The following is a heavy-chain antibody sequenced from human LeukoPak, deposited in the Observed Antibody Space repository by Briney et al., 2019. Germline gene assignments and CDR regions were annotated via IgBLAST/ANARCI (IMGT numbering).Heavy chain of an antibody. CDR2: ISSSSSYI. J-gene: IGHJ4*02. D-gene: IGHD3-16*01. CDR1: GFTFSSYS. Sequence: GGSLRLSCAASGFTFSSYSMNWVRQAPGKGLEWVSSISSSSSYIYYADSVKGRFTISRDNSKNTLYLQMNSLRAEDTAVYYCARDSLLGDFHFDYWGQGTLVTVS. V-gene: IGHV3-21*01. CDR3: ARDSLLGDFHFDY.